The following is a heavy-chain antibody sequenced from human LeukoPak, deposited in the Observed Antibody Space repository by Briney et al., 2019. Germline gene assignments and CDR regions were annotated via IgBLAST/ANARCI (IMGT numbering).Heavy chain of an antibody. J-gene: IGHJ6*03. CDR3: ARDDYGDYDYYYYYMDV. D-gene: IGHD4-17*01. Sequence: SETLSLTCAVYGGSFSGYYWSWIRQPPGKGLEWIGEINHSGSTNYNPSLKSRVTISVDTSKNQFSLKLSSVTAADTAVYYCARDDYGDYDYYYYYMDVWGKGTTVTVSS. CDR2: INHSGST. V-gene: IGHV4-34*01. CDR1: GGSFSGYY.